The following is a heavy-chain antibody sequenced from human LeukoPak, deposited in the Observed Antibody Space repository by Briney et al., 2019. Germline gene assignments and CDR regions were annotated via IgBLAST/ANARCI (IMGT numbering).Heavy chain of an antibody. CDR1: GYSFTSYW. J-gene: IGHJ3*02. Sequence: GESLKISCKGSGYSFTSYWIGWVRQMPGKGLEWMGIIYPGDSDTRYSPSFQGQVTISADKSISTAYLQWSSLKASDTAMYYCARPYCSSTSCSRDAFDIWGQGTMVTVSS. D-gene: IGHD2-2*01. CDR2: IYPGDSDT. V-gene: IGHV5-51*01. CDR3: ARPYCSSTSCSRDAFDI.